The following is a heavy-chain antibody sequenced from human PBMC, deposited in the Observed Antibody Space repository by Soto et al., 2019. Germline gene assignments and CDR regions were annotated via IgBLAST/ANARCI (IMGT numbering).Heavy chain of an antibody. Sequence: SETLSLTCAVYGGSFSDYYWSWIRQPPGKGLEWLGEITDSGSTNYNPSLKSRVTISVDTSKNQFSLKLSSVIAADTAVYYCARECSSDSSGSLDSWGQGILVTVSS. J-gene: IGHJ4*02. CDR2: ITDSGST. CDR1: GGSFSDYY. CDR3: ARECSSDSSGSLDS. D-gene: IGHD3-22*01. V-gene: IGHV4-34*01.